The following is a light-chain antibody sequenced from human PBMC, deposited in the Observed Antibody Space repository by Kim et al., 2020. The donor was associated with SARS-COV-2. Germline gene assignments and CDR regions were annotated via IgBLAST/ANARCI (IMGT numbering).Light chain of an antibody. CDR2: KAY. CDR3: QQYESYWT. CDR1: QDIGTW. J-gene: IGKJ1*01. Sequence: SASVGDRVTMTCRASQDIGTWVAWYQQRPGRAPKLLIYKAYALDSGVPGRFSGSGSGTEFTLTIDSLQADDVAIYYCQQYESYWTFGQGTKVDIK. V-gene: IGKV1-5*03.